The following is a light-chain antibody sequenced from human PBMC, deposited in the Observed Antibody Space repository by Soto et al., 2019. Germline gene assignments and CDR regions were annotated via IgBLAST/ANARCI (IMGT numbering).Light chain of an antibody. CDR1: QNINNY. Sequence: DIQMTQSPSALSASVGDRVAITCQASQNINNYLNWFQKKPGKAPKLLISDASNLQTGVPSRFSGSGSGTYFTFTISSLQPEDIATYYCQQYESLPNFGQGTRLEIK. V-gene: IGKV1-33*01. CDR3: QQYESLPN. CDR2: DAS. J-gene: IGKJ5*01.